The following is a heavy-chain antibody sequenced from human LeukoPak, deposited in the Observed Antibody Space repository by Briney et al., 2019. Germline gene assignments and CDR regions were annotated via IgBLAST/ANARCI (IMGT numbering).Heavy chain of an antibody. CDR3: ASARTSSRSWFTFDY. V-gene: IGHV4-39*01. D-gene: IGHD6-13*01. CDR2: IYYSGST. CDR1: GGSISSSNW. J-gene: IGHJ4*02. Sequence: SETLSLTCAVSGGSISSSNWWSWVRQPPGKGLEWIGSIYYSGSTYYNPSLKSRVTISVDTSKNQLSLKLSSVTAADTAVYYCASARTSSRSWFTFDYWGQGILVTVSS.